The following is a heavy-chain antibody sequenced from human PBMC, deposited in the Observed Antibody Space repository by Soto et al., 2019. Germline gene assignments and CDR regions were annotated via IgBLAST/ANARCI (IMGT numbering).Heavy chain of an antibody. V-gene: IGHV3-23*04. D-gene: IGHD1-26*01. CDR2: ISDSGGTS. J-gene: IGHJ4*01. Sequence: EVQLVDSGGGLVQPGGSLRLSCAASGFIFSNYVMSWVRQAPGKGLEWVSSISDSGGTSYYEASVKGRFTISRDKSKNTLYLQMNSLRAEDTAIYYCANRPRPLLTFDYWGHVTLVTVSS. CDR3: ANRPRPLLTFDY. CDR1: GFIFSNYV.